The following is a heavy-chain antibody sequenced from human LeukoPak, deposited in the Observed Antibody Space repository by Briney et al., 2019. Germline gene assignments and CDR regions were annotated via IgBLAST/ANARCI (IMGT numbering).Heavy chain of an antibody. CDR1: GFTFSYYI. D-gene: IGHD2-8*02. CDR2: ISSGSSYI. Sequence: PGGSLRLSCAASGFTFSYYIMNWVRQAPGKGLEWVSSISSGSSYIYYADSVKGRFTISRDDAKNSLYLQMNSLRAEDTAVYYCARVISPWYYFDYWGQGTLVTVSS. V-gene: IGHV3-21*01. CDR3: ARVISPWYYFDY. J-gene: IGHJ4*02.